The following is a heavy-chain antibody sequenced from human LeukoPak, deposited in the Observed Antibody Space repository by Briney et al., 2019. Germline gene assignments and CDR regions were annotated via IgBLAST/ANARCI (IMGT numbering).Heavy chain of an antibody. CDR1: GYTFTGYY. J-gene: IGHJ5*02. CDR3: ARVSGRGYYDSSGYFGYNWFDP. V-gene: IGHV1-2*02. CDR2: INPNSGGT. D-gene: IGHD3-22*01. Sequence: ASVKVSCKASGYTFTGYYMHWVRQAPGQGLEWMGWINPNSGGTNYAQKFQGRVTMTRDTSISTAYMELSRLRSDDTAVYYCARVSGRGYYDSSGYFGYNWFDPWGQGTLVTVSS.